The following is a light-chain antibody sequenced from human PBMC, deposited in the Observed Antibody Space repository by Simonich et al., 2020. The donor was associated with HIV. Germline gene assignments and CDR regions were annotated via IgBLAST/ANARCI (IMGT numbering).Light chain of an antibody. J-gene: IGLJ3*02. CDR3: SSYAGSNNLGV. CDR2: EVS. Sequence: QSALTQPPSASGSPGQSVTISCTGTSSDVGGYTYVSWYQQHPGKAPKLMIYEVSMRPSGVPDRFSGSKSGNTASLTVSVLQAEDEADYYCSSYAGSNNLGVFGGGTKLTVL. CDR1: SSDVGGYTY. V-gene: IGLV2-8*01.